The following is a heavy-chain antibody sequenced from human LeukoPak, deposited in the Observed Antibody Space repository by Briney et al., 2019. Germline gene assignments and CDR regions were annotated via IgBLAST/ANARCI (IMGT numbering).Heavy chain of an antibody. CDR3: AELGITMIGGV. V-gene: IGHV3-74*01. CDR1: RFTFSSDW. Sequence: VGSLRLSCAASRFTFSSDWMHWVRQALRQGLMWVARISGDGTKTDYTDSVKGGFTISRDNAKNMLYLQTNSLRADDAAVYYCAELGITMIGGVWGKGTTVTISS. D-gene: IGHD3-10*02. CDR2: ISGDGTKT. J-gene: IGHJ6*04.